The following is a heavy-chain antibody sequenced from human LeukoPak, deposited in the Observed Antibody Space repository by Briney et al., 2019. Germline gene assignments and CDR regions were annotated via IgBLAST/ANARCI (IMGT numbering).Heavy chain of an antibody. Sequence: PGGSLRLSCAASGFTFNNNYMNWVRQAPGKGLEGVSVISSGGSTYYSDSVKGRFTISRDNSKNTLYLQMNSLRVEDTAVYYCGRDLIGTAASWDCWGQGTLVTVSS. CDR1: GFTFNNNY. CDR3: GRDLIGTAASWDC. V-gene: IGHV3-53*01. CDR2: ISSGGST. D-gene: IGHD1/OR15-1a*01. J-gene: IGHJ4*02.